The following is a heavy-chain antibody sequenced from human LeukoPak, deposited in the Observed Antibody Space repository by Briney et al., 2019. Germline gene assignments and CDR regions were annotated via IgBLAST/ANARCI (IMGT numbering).Heavy chain of an antibody. CDR1: GYSISSGYY. Sequence: PSETLSLTCAVSGYSISSGYYWGWIRQPPGKGLEWIGSIYHSGSTYYNPSLKSRVTISVDTSKNQFSLKLSSVTAADTAVYYCARGVGAYASWFDPWGQGTLVTVSS. CDR3: ARGVGAYASWFDP. D-gene: IGHD2-8*01. J-gene: IGHJ5*02. V-gene: IGHV4-38-2*01. CDR2: IYHSGST.